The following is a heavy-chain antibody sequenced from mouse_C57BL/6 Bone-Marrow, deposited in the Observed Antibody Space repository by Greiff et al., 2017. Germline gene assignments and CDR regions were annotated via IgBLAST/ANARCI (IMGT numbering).Heavy chain of an antibody. J-gene: IGHJ2*01. V-gene: IGHV1-64*01. D-gene: IGHD2-5*01. CDR2: IHPNGGST. Sequence: VQLQQPGAELVKPGASVKLSCKASGYTFTSYWMHWVKQRPGQGLEWIGLIHPNGGSTNYNEKFKSKATLTVDKSSSTAYMQLSSLTSEYSAVYYCARSHYSNYFDYWGQGTTLTVSS. CDR3: ARSHYSNYFDY. CDR1: GYTFTSYW.